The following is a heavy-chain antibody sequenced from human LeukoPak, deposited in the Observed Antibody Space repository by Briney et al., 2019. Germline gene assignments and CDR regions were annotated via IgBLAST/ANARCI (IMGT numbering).Heavy chain of an antibody. Sequence: GASVKVSCKASGGTFSSYAISWVRQAPGQGLEWMGGIIPIFGTANYAQKFQGRVTITTDESTSTAYMELSSLRSEDTAVYYCARGDYYDFWSGYRKKAQNWSDPWGQGTLVTVSS. CDR3: ARGDYYDFWSGYRKKAQNWSDP. D-gene: IGHD3-3*01. CDR2: IIPIFGTA. V-gene: IGHV1-69*05. J-gene: IGHJ5*02. CDR1: GGTFSSYA.